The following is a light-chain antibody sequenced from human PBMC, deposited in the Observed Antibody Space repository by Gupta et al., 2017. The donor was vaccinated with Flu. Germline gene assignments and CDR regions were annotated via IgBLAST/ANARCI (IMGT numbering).Light chain of an antibody. CDR3: QYYDSSLRAYWV. Sequence: QSVLTQPPSVSGAPGQRVTISCTGSSSNIGAGYDVHWYQQLPGTAPKLLIYGNSNRPSGVPDRFSGAKSCASASLVINGLQAEDEADYYCQYYDSSLRAYWVFGGGTNLTVL. CDR2: GNS. CDR1: SSNIGAGYD. J-gene: IGLJ3*02. V-gene: IGLV1-40*01.